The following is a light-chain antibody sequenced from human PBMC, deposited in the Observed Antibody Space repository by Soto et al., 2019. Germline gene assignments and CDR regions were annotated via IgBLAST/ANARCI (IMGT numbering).Light chain of an antibody. J-gene: IGKJ1*01. CDR1: QSISTY. Sequence: DIQMTQSPSSLSASVGDRVTINCRASQSISTYLNWYQQRPGKAPDLLIYGASSLQSGVPSRFSGSGSETDFTLTINNLHPEDFATYYCQLSYSSPLTFGQGTKVEVK. CDR3: QLSYSSPLT. CDR2: GAS. V-gene: IGKV1-39*01.